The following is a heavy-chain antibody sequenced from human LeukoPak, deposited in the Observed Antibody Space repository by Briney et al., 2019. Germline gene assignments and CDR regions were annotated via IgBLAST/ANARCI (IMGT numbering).Heavy chain of an antibody. V-gene: IGHV4-34*01. CDR2: INHSGST. D-gene: IGHD5-18*01. J-gene: IGHJ4*02. CDR3: AGVDGNTAINY. Sequence: SETLSLTCAVYGGSFSGYYWSWIRQPPGKGLEWIGEINHSGSTNYNPSLKSRVTISVDTSKNQFSLKLSSVTAADTAVYYCAGVDGNTAINYWGQGTLVTVSS. CDR1: GGSFSGYY.